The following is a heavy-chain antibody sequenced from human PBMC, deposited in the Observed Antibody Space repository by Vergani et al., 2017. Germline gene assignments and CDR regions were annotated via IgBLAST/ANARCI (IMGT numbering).Heavy chain of an antibody. V-gene: IGHV4-38-2*01. Sequence: QVNLQESGPGLVKPSETLSLTCAVSGDSISSGNNWGWIRQPPGKGLEWISSVSHSGDTYFNPSLKGRVSISMDTSKHYFFLTLSSVTAADTAMYYCARLSSSYYFDIGDQGVLITVSS. CDR2: VSHSGDT. CDR3: ARLSSSYYFDI. J-gene: IGHJ5*02. D-gene: IGHD3-22*01. CDR1: GDSISSGNN.